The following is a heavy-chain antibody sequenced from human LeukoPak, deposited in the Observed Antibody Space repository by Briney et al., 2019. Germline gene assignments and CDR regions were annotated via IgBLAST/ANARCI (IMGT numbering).Heavy chain of an antibody. J-gene: IGHJ4*02. D-gene: IGHD3-3*01. V-gene: IGHV1-69*13. Sequence: ASVKVSCKASGGTFSSYAISWVRQAPGQGLEWMGGIIPIFGTANYAQKFQGRVTITADGSTSTAYMELSSLRSEDTAVYYCARGLPYLLEWLLNYWGQGTLVTVS. CDR1: GGTFSSYA. CDR3: ARGLPYLLEWLLNY. CDR2: IIPIFGTA.